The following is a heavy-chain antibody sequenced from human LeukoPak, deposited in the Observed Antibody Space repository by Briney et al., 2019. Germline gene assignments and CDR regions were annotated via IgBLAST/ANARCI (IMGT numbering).Heavy chain of an antibody. J-gene: IGHJ5*02. CDR2: IYYSGST. V-gene: IGHV4-39*07. Sequence: KPSETLSLTCTVSGGSISSSSYYWGWIRQPPGKGLEWIGSIYYSGSTYYNPSLKSRVTISVDTSKNQFSLKLSSVTAADTAVYYCARDTGDFWSGYSWFDPWGQGTLVTVSS. D-gene: IGHD3-3*01. CDR1: GGSISSSSYY. CDR3: ARDTGDFWSGYSWFDP.